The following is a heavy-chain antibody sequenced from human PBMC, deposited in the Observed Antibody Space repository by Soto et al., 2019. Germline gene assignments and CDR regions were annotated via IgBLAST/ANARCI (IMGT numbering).Heavy chain of an antibody. D-gene: IGHD4-17*01. J-gene: IGHJ4*02. CDR3: ARGSGGRGDYAFDY. V-gene: IGHV4-30-4*01. CDR2: IYYSGST. CDR1: GGSISSGDYY. Sequence: QVQLQESGPGLVKPSQTLSLTCTVSGGSISSGDYYWSWIRQPPGKGLEWIGYIYYSGSTYYNPSLKSRVTISVDTSKNKFSLNLSSVTAADTAVYYCARGSGGRGDYAFDYWGQGTLVTVSS.